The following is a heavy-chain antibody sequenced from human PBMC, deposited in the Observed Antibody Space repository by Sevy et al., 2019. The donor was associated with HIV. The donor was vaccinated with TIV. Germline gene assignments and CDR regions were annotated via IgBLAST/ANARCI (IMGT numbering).Heavy chain of an antibody. V-gene: IGHV4-59*01. Sequence: SETLSLTCTVSGGSISNYFWSWIRQPPGKGLEWIGYIDYSGSTNYNPSLKSRVTISVETSKNQFSLKLTAVTAADTAVYYCARESIGAVGDFDYWGQGTLVTVSS. CDR1: GGSISNYF. CDR2: IDYSGST. CDR3: ARESIGAVGDFDY. D-gene: IGHD6-13*01. J-gene: IGHJ4*02.